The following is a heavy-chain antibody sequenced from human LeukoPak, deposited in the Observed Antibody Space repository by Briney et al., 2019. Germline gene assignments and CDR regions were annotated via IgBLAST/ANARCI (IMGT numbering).Heavy chain of an antibody. CDR3: VSEGTTETTWGPDY. D-gene: IGHD1-1*01. V-gene: IGHV3-74*01. Sequence: GGSLRLSCAASRFTFNTYWMHWVRQAPGKGLVWVSRIDSDGYSTAYADSVKGRFTISRDNAKNTLYLQMNSLRAEDTAVYYCVSEGTTETTWGPDYWGQGTLVTVSS. J-gene: IGHJ4*02. CDR1: RFTFNTYW. CDR2: IDSDGYST.